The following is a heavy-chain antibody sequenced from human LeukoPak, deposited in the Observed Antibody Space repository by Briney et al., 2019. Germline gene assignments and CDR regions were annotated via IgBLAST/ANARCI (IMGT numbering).Heavy chain of an antibody. CDR2: ISYDGSNK. D-gene: IGHD3-22*01. V-gene: IGHV3-30-3*01. Sequence: QPGRSLRLSCAASGFTFSSYAMHWVRQAPGKGLEWVAVISYDGSNKYYADSVKGRFTISRDNSKNTLYLQMNSLRAEDTAVYYCARDPVQGDRSGYSEYYFDYWGQGTLVTVSS. CDR3: ARDPVQGDRSGYSEYYFDY. CDR1: GFTFSSYA. J-gene: IGHJ4*02.